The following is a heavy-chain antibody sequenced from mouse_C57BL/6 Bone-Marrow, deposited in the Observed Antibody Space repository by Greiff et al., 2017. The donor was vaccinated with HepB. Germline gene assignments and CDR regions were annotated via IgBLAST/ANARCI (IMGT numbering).Heavy chain of an antibody. J-gene: IGHJ2*01. CDR1: GYTFTSYW. D-gene: IGHD1-1*01. Sequence: QVQLQQPGAELVRPGSSVKLSCKASGYTFTSYWLHWVKQRPIQGLEWIGNIDPSDSETHYNQKFKDKATLTVDKSSSTAYMQLSSLTSEDSAVYYCARRYYGSSYYLDYWGKGTTLTGSS. CDR2: IDPSDSET. CDR3: ARRYYGSSYYLDY. V-gene: IGHV1-52*01.